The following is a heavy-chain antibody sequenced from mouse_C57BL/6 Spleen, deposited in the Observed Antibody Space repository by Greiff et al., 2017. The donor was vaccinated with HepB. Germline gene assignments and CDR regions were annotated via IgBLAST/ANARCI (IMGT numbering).Heavy chain of an antibody. V-gene: IGHV5-9-1*02. D-gene: IGHD2-4*01. CDR1: GFTFSSYA. Sequence: EVQGVESGEGLVKPGGSLKLSCAASGFTFSSYAMSWVRQTPEKRLEWVAYISSGGDYIYYADTVKGRFTISRANARNTLYLQMSSLKSEDTAMYYCTREDDYGFDYWGQGTTLTVSS. CDR2: ISSGGDYI. CDR3: TREDDYGFDY. J-gene: IGHJ2*01.